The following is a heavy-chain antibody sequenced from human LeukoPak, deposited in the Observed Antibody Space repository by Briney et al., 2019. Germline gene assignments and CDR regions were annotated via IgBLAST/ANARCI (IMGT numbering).Heavy chain of an antibody. CDR2: IGSSGTTT. CDR1: GFTFGSYV. V-gene: IGHV3-48*03. CDR3: ALLAVASDFDY. Sequence: GGSLRLSCAASGFTFGSYVMNWVRQAPGQGLEWVSNIGSSGTTTYYADSVKGRFSISRDNAKGSLYLHMNSLRVEDTAVYYCALLAVASDFDYWGQGALVTVSS. J-gene: IGHJ4*02. D-gene: IGHD6-19*01.